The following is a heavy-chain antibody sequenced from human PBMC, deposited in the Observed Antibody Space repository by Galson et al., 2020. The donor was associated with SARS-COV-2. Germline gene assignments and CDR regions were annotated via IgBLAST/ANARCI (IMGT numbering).Heavy chain of an antibody. D-gene: IGHD6-13*01. J-gene: IGHJ6*02. CDR2: VYDYGSA. CDR1: GGSISSGGYS. V-gene: IGHV4-30-4*07. Sequence: SQTLSLTCAVSGGSISSGGYSWSWIRQPPGKGLEWIGYVYDYGSAYYNPSLKTRLTISVDTSKNQFSLNLRSVTAADTAVYYCARKQPGTYYYSYGMEVWGQGTTVTVSS. CDR3: ARKQPGTYYYSYGMEV.